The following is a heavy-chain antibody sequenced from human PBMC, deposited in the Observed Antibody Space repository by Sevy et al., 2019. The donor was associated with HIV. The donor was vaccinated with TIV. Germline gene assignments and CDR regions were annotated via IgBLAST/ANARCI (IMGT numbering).Heavy chain of an antibody. V-gene: IGHV4-38-2*01. Sequence: SETLSLTCAVSGYSISSGYYWGWIRQPPGKGLEWIGSIYHSGSTYYNPSLKSRVTISVDTSKNQFSLKLSSVTAADTAVYYCARGDGHRAFDIWGQGTMVTVSS. CDR2: IYHSGST. D-gene: IGHD3-10*01. CDR3: ARGDGHRAFDI. J-gene: IGHJ3*02. CDR1: GYSISSGYY.